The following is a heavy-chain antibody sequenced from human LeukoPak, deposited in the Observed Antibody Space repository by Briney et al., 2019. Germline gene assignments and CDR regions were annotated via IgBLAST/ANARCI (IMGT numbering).Heavy chain of an antibody. CDR1: GYTFSSYF. CDR3: ARASLGGVGATNFQH. CDR2: INPSGGST. D-gene: IGHD1-26*01. Sequence: GASVKVSCKASGYTFSSYFMHWVRQAPGQGLEWMAIINPSGGSTSYAQKFQGRVTMTRDTSTSTVYMELSSLRSEDTAVYYCARASLGGVGATNFQHWGQGTLVTVSS. J-gene: IGHJ1*01. V-gene: IGHV1-46*01.